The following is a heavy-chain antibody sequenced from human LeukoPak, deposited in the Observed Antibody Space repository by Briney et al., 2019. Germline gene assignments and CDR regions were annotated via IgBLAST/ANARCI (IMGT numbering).Heavy chain of an antibody. CDR1: GGSISSSSYY. CDR2: IHYSGST. J-gene: IGHJ6*03. V-gene: IGHV4-39*07. D-gene: IGHD2-15*01. CDR3: ARVRCSGGSCPYYYYYYYMDV. Sequence: LETLPLTCTVSGGSISSSSYYWAWIRQPPGKGLEWIGSIHYSGSTYYNPSLQSRVTISIDTSKNQFSLKLRFVTAADTAVYYCARVRCSGGSCPYYYYYYYMDVWGKGTTVTVSS.